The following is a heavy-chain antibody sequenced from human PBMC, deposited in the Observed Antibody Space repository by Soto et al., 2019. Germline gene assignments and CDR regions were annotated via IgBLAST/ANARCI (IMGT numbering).Heavy chain of an antibody. J-gene: IGHJ2*01. CDR3: ARVLLWFGYWYFDL. CDR2: IYSGGST. Sequence: EVQLVESGGGLVQPGGSLRLSCAASGFTVSSNYMSWVRQAPGKGLEWVSVIYSGGSTYYADSVKGRFTISRHNSKNTLYLQMNSLSAEDTAVYYCARVLLWFGYWYFDLWGRGTLVTVSS. CDR1: GFTVSSNY. D-gene: IGHD3-10*01. V-gene: IGHV3-53*04.